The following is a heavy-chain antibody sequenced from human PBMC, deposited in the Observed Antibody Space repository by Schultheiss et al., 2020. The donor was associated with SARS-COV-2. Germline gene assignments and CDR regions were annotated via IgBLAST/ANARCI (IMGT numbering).Heavy chain of an antibody. CDR1: GFTFSSYG. CDR3: VKDKVGATGY. D-gene: IGHD1-26*01. J-gene: IGHJ4*02. V-gene: IGHV3-30*18. CDR2: ISYDGSNK. Sequence: GGSLRLSCAASGFTFSSYGMHWVRQAPGKGLEWVAVISYDGSNKYYADSVKGRFTISRDNSKNTLYLQMNSLRAEDTAVYYCVKDKVGATGYWGQGALVTV.